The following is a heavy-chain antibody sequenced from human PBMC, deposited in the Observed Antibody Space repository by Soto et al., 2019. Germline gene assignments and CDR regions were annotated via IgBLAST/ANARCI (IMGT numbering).Heavy chain of an antibody. V-gene: IGHV4-61*01. CDR2: IHYSGNT. J-gene: IGHJ4*02. D-gene: IGHD3-22*01. CDR1: GDSVSSGSYY. CDR3: ARVRNGYYYDSSGYSIFDY. Sequence: SETLSLTCTVSGDSVSSGSYYLSWIRQPPGKGLEWLGFIHYSGNTNYNPSLKSRVTISVDTSKNQFSLKLGSVTAADTAVYYCARVRNGYYYDSSGYSIFDYWGQGTLVTVS.